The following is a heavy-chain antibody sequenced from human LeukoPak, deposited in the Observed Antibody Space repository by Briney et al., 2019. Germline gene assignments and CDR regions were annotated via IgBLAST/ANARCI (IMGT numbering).Heavy chain of an antibody. CDR2: ISSSGEGT. CDR3: ARAPPYSGGLYRLDDY. Sequence: GGSLRLSCVVSGFSFSTHAMHCVRQAPGEGLEYVSAISSSGEGTYYAISEERRLTLYRDNYKHALYVHVDSQRADDRPVYYCARAPPYSGGLYRLDDYWGEGSLVSVPS. V-gene: IGHV3-64*01. D-gene: IGHD2-21*01. CDR1: GFSFSTHA. J-gene: IGHJ4*02.